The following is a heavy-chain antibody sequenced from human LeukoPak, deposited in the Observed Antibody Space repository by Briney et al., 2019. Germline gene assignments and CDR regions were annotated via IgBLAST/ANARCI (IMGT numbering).Heavy chain of an antibody. CDR1: GGSISSNTYY. CDR3: ARHLGGSYYSPFDY. D-gene: IGHD2-15*01. J-gene: IGHJ4*02. Sequence: SETLSLACAVSGGSISSNTYYWGWLRQPPGKGLEWIGSLDYSGSTYYNPSLQSRVTIFEDTSKNQFSLKLTSVTAADTAVYYCARHLGGSYYSPFDYWGRGTLVTVSS. V-gene: IGHV4-39*01. CDR2: LDYSGST.